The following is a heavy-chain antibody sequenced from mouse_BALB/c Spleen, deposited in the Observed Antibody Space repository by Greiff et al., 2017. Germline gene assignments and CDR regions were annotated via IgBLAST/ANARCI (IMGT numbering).Heavy chain of an antibody. CDR2: ISSGGGST. J-gene: IGHJ3*01. CDR1: GFAFSSYD. Sequence: EVQGVESGGGLVKPGGSLKLSCAASGFAFSSYDMSWVRQTPEKRLEWVAYISSGGGSTYYPDTVKGRFTISRDNAKNTLYLQMSSLKSEDTAMYYCARGFAYWGQGTLVTVSA. V-gene: IGHV5-12-1*01. CDR3: ARGFAY.